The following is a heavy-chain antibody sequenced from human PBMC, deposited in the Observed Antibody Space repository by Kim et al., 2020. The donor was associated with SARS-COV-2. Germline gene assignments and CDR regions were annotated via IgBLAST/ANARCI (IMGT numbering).Heavy chain of an antibody. V-gene: IGHV4-39*01. CDR2: IYYSGST. Sequence: SETLSLTCTVSGGSISSSSYYWGWIRQPPGKGLEWIGSIYYSGSTYYNPSLKSRVTISVDTSKNQFSLKLSSVTAADTAVYYCARVDYGGNSGYYFYGMDVCGQGTTVTVSS. J-gene: IGHJ6*02. CDR1: GGSISSSSYY. CDR3: ARVDYGGNSGYYFYGMDV. D-gene: IGHD4-17*01.